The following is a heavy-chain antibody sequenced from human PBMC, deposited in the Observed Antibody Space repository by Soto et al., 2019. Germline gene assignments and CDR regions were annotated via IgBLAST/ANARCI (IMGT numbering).Heavy chain of an antibody. CDR3: AGEGETRTPVAVAE. V-gene: IGHV4-31*03. D-gene: IGHD1-1*01. Sequence: SETLSLTCTVSGGSISSGGYYWSWIRQHPGKGLEWIGYIYYSGSTYYNPSLKSRVTISVDTSKNQFSLKLSSVTAADTAVYYWAGEGETRTPVAVAEWGRGTPVPVP. CDR1: GGSISSGGYY. J-gene: IGHJ1*01. CDR2: IYYSGST.